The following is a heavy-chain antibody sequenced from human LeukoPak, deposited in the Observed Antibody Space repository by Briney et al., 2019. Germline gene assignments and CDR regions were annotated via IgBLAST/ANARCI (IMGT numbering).Heavy chain of an antibody. CDR2: ISSSGSTI. J-gene: IGHJ4*02. V-gene: IGHV3-11*01. Sequence: PGGSLRLSCAASGFTFSDYYMSWIRQAPGKGLEWVSYISSSGSTIYYADSVKGRFTISRDNAKNSLYLQMNSLRAEDMAVYYCARGRFYGYLGYYFDYWGQGTLVTVSS. D-gene: IGHD2-2*03. CDR3: ARGRFYGYLGYYFDY. CDR1: GFTFSDYY.